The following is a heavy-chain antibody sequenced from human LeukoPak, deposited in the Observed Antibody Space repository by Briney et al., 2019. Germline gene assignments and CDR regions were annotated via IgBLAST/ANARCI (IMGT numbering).Heavy chain of an antibody. Sequence: PSETLSLTCTVSGGSISSGGYYWRWIRQPPGKGLEWLGYIYHSGSTYYNPSLKSRVTISVDRSKNQFSLKLSSVTAADTAVYYCARGPRLSMWVDYFDYWGQGTLVTVSS. V-gene: IGHV4-30-2*01. CDR1: GGSISSGGYY. J-gene: IGHJ4*02. CDR3: ARGPRLSMWVDYFDY. CDR2: IYHSGST. D-gene: IGHD1-26*01.